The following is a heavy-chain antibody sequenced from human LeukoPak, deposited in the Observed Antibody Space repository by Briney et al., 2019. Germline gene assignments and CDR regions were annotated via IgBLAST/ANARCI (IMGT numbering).Heavy chain of an antibody. CDR2: MYYSGST. CDR1: GVFINSNTYS. Sequence: PSETLSLTCTVSGVFINSNTYSWGWIRQPPGKGLEWIGSMYYSGSTYYNPSLKSRVTISVDTSKNHFSLKLSSVTAADTAVYYCARDFRGGYDFWSGYYTPYYFDYWGQGTLVTVSP. D-gene: IGHD3-3*01. CDR3: ARDFRGGYDFWSGYYTPYYFDY. J-gene: IGHJ4*02. V-gene: IGHV4-39*07.